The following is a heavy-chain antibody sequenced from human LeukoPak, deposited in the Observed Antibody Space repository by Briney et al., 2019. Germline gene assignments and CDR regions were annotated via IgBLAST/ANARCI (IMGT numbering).Heavy chain of an antibody. CDR3: ARDAHYYDSSGYDY. J-gene: IGHJ4*02. CDR1: GFTFSSYW. CDR2: IKQDGSEK. V-gene: IGHV3-7*01. D-gene: IGHD3-22*01. Sequence: TGGSLRLSCGGFGFTFSSYWMSWVRQAPGKGLEWVANIKQDGSEKYYVDSVKGRFTISRDNAKNSLYLQMNSLRAEDTAVYYCARDAHYYDSSGYDYWGQGTLVTVSS.